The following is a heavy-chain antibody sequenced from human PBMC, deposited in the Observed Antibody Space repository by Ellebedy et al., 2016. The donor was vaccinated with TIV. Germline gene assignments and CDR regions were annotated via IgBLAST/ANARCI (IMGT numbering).Heavy chain of an antibody. CDR2: INPNSGGS. Sequence: AASVKVSCKASGYTFTGYYMHWVRQAPGQGLEWMGWINPNSGGSNYAQKFQGWVTMTRDTSISTAYMELSRLSSDDTAVYYCAMGDPTNSGYDPINWFDPWGQGTLVTVSS. CDR3: AMGDPTNSGYDPINWFDP. J-gene: IGHJ5*02. D-gene: IGHD5-12*01. V-gene: IGHV1-2*04. CDR1: GYTFTGYY.